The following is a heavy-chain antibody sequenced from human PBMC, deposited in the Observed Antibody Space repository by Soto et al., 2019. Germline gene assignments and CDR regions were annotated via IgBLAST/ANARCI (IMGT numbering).Heavy chain of an antibody. J-gene: IGHJ6*02. V-gene: IGHV3-30*18. CDR3: AKAVHSSSWYGGYYYYGMDV. D-gene: IGHD6-13*01. CDR1: GFTFSSYG. Sequence: GGSLRLSCAASGFTFSSYGMHWVRQAPGKGLEWVAVISYDGSNKYYADSVKGRFTISRDNSKNALYLQMNSLRAEDTAVYYCAKAVHSSSWYGGYYYYGMDVWGQGTTVTVSS. CDR2: ISYDGSNK.